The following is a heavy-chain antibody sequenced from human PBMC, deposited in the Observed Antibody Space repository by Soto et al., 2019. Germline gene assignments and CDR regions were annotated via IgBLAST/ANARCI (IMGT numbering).Heavy chain of an antibody. CDR2: INRSGRT. V-gene: IGHV4-34*01. CDR1: GGSFSGSY. CDR3: AREVSLSIDY. Sequence: QVQLQQWGAGLWKPSEPLPLPCAVYGGSFSGSYGSWIRQPPGKGLEWIGEINRSGRTNYNPSLKSRVTISVDKSKNQFSLKLSSVTAADTAVYYCAREVSLSIDYWGQGTLVTVSS. D-gene: IGHD3-16*02. J-gene: IGHJ4*02.